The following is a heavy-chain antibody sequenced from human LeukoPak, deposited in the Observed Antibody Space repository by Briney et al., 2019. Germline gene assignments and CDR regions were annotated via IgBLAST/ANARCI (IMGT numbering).Heavy chain of an antibody. CDR3: ARDLNSSGWFDAFDI. D-gene: IGHD6-19*01. V-gene: IGHV4-34*01. J-gene: IGHJ3*02. CDR2: INHSGST. Sequence: SETLSLTCAVYGGSFSGYYWSWIRQPPGKGLEWMGEINHSGSTNYSPSLKSRVTISLDTSKSHFSLKLSSVTAADTAVYYCARDLNSSGWFDAFDIWGQGTMVTVSS. CDR1: GGSFSGYY.